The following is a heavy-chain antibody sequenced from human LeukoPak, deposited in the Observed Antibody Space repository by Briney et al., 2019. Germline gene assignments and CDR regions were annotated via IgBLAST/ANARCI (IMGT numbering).Heavy chain of an antibody. Sequence: GGSLRLSCATSGFTFSTYSMNWVRQAPGKGLEWISYITSTGKTVYYADSVKGRFTISRDNAKDSVYLQLNSLRAEDTAVYYCATMGVAARLDHWGQGTLVAVSS. J-gene: IGHJ4*02. CDR1: GFTFSTYS. CDR3: ATMGVAARLDH. CDR2: ITSTGKTV. V-gene: IGHV3-48*04. D-gene: IGHD6-19*01.